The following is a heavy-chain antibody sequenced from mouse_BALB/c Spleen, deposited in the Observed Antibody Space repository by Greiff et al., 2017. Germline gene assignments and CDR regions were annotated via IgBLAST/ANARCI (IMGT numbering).Heavy chain of an antibody. D-gene: IGHD2-4*01. CDR1: GYTFTSYW. CDR3: ARNYDYDHAMDY. CDR2: INPSTGYT. V-gene: IGHV1-7*01. J-gene: IGHJ4*01. Sequence: QVQLKESGADLAKPGASVKMSCKASGYTFTSYWMHWVKQRPGQGLEWIGYINPSTGYTEYNQKFKDKATLTADKSSSTAYMQLSSLTSEDSAVYYCARNYDYDHAMDYWGQGTSVTVSS.